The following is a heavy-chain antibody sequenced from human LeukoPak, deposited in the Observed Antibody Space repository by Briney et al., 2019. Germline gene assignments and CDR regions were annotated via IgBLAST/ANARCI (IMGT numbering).Heavy chain of an antibody. Sequence: SETLSLTCTVSGGSISSSSFHWGWIRQPPGKGLEWIGTIFYSGSTYYYPSLRSRVTMSVDTSKNQFSLRLSSVTAADTAVYYCARQGYISGQGFRNNWFDPWGQGSLVTVSS. J-gene: IGHJ5*02. V-gene: IGHV4-39*01. D-gene: IGHD6-19*01. CDR2: IFYSGST. CDR3: ARQGYISGQGFRNNWFDP. CDR1: GGSISSSSFH.